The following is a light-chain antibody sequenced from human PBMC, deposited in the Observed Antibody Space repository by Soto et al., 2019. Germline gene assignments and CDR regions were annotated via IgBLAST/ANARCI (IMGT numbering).Light chain of an antibody. CDR2: DDN. J-gene: IGLJ1*01. V-gene: IGLV1-51*01. CDR1: SSNIGGNS. Sequence: QSVLTQPPSVSAAPGQKVTISCSGSSSNIGGNSVSWYQQLPGTAPKLLIYDDNKRPSGIPDRFSGPKSGTSATLGITGFQTGDEADYYCQSYDSSRSPLYVFGTGTKVTVL. CDR3: QSYDSSRSPLYV.